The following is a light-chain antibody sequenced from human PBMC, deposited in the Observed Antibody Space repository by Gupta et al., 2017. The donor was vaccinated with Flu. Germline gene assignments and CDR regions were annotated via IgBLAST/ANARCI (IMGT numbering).Light chain of an antibody. V-gene: IGKV3-20*01. J-gene: IGKJ1*01. CDR3: QQYGNSPKT. CDR1: QSITSSS. CDR2: GAS. Sequence: EIVLTQSPGTLSLSPGERAILSCRASQSITSSSLAWYQQKPVQAPSLLIYGASSRTTGIPDRFSGSGSGTDFTLTISRLAPEDFAVYYCQQYGNSPKTFGQGTKVEIK.